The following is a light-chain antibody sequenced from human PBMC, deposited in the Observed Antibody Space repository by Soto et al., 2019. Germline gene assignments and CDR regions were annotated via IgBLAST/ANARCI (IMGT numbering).Light chain of an antibody. V-gene: IGLV7-46*01. Sequence: QTVVTQEPSLTVSPGGIVTLTCGSSTGPVTSGQYPYWFQQKPGQAPRTLVYDTTNRHSWTPARFSGYLLGGKAGLTLSGAQPEDEAVFYCLLSFGGARVFGGGTKVTLL. J-gene: IGLJ3*02. CDR1: TGPVTSGQY. CDR2: DTT. CDR3: LLSFGGARV.